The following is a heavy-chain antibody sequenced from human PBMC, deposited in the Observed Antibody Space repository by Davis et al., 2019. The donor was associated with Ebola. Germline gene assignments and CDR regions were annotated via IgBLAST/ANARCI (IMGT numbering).Heavy chain of an antibody. CDR1: GYTFTSYG. D-gene: IGHD3-22*01. CDR2: ISAYNGNT. J-gene: IGHJ6*02. CDR3: SSGYYSGAYGMDV. Sequence: ASVKVSCKASGYTFTSYGISWVRQAPGQGLEWMGWISAYNGNTNYAQKLQGRVTMTTDTSTSTAYMELRSLRSEDTAVYYCSSGYYSGAYGMDVWGQGTTVTVS. V-gene: IGHV1-18*01.